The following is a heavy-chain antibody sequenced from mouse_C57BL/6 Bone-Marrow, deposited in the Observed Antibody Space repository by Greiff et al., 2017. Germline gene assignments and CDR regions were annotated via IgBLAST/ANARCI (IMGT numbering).Heavy chain of an antibody. V-gene: IGHV6-3*01. CDR3: TGRGYGSTYAMDY. J-gene: IGHJ4*01. CDR2: IRLKSDNYAT. D-gene: IGHD1-1*01. CDR1: GFTFSNYW. Sequence: EVHLVESGGGLVQPGGSMKLSCVASGFTFSNYWMNWVRQSPEKGLEWVAQIRLKSDNYATHYAESVKGRFTISRDDSKSSVYLQMNNLRAEDTGIYYCTGRGYGSTYAMDYWGQGTSVTVSS.